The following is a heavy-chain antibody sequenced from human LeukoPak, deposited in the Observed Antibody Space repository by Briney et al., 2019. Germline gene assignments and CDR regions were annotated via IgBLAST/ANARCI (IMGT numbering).Heavy chain of an antibody. Sequence: PGRSLRLSCAASGFTFSSYDMHWVRQAPGKGLEWVAVISYDGSNKYYADSVKGRFTISRDNSKNTLYLQMNSLRAEDTAVYYCAREYDDYGDYVTFDYWRQGTLVTVSS. CDR3: AREYDDYGDYVTFDY. V-gene: IGHV3-30-3*01. CDR2: ISYDGSNK. D-gene: IGHD4-17*01. CDR1: GFTFSSYD. J-gene: IGHJ4*02.